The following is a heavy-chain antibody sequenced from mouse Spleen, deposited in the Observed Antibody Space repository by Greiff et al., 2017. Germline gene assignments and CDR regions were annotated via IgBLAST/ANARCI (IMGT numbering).Heavy chain of an antibody. V-gene: IGHV1-72*01. D-gene: IGHD2-14*01. CDR3: ARECRGYYRYGVYFDY. CDR2: IDPNSGGT. CDR1: GYTFTSYW. J-gene: IGHJ2*01. Sequence: QVQLKQPGAELVKPGASVKLSCKASGYTFTSYWMHWVKQRPGRGLEWIGRIDPNSGGTKYNEKFKSKATLTVDKPSSTAYMQLSSLTSEDSAVYYCARECRGYYRYGVYFDYWGQGTTLTVSS.